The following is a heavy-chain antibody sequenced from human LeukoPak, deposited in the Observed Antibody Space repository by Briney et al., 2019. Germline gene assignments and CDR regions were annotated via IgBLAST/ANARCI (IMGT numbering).Heavy chain of an antibody. CDR2: ISGSGGST. V-gene: IGHV3-23*01. D-gene: IGHD7-27*01. CDR1: GFTFSSYA. J-gene: IGHJ4*02. CDR3: AKDRIPGEGLFDY. Sequence: GASLRLSCAASGFTFSSYAMSWVRQAPGKGLEWVSAISGSGGSTYYADSVKGRFTISRDNSKSTLYLQMNSLRAEDTAVYYCAKDRIPGEGLFDYRGQGTLVTVSS.